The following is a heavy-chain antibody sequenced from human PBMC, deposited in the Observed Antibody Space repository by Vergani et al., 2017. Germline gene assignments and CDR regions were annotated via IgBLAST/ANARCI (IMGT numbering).Heavy chain of an antibody. J-gene: IGHJ4*02. Sequence: EVQLVESGGGLVKPGGSLRLSCAASGFTFSNAWMSWVRQAPGKGLEWVSSISSSSSYIYYADSVKGRFTISRDNAKNSLYLQMNSLRAEDTAVYYCARVVTVGSSWYDGWGQGTLVTVSS. CDR2: ISSSSSYI. V-gene: IGHV3-21*01. D-gene: IGHD6-13*01. CDR3: ARVVTVGSSWYDG. CDR1: GFTFSNAW.